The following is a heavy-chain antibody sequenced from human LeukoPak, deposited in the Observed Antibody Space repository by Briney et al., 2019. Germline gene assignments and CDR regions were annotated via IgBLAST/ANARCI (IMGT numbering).Heavy chain of an antibody. J-gene: IGHJ4*02. CDR3: AGGQCSTSCYKIDY. V-gene: IGHV1-69*13. CDR1: GGTFSSYA. CDR2: IIPIFGTA. Sequence: SVKVSCKASGGTFSSYAISWVRQAPGQGLEWMGGIIPIFGTANYAQKFQGRVTITADESTSTAYMELSSLRSEDTAVYYCAGGQCSTSCYKIDYWGQGTLVTVSS. D-gene: IGHD2-2*02.